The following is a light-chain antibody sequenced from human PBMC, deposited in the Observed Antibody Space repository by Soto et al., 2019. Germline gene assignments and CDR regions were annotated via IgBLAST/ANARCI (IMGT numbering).Light chain of an antibody. V-gene: IGLV2-8*01. Sequence: QSVLTQPPSASGSPGQSVTISCTGSSSDIGGYDFVSWYQQHPGKVPKLLIYEVTKRPSGVPDRFSGSKSGNTASLTVSGLQADDEADYYCQSYDSSPVFGGGTKLTVL. CDR1: SSDIGGYDF. CDR3: QSYDSSPV. J-gene: IGLJ3*02. CDR2: EVT.